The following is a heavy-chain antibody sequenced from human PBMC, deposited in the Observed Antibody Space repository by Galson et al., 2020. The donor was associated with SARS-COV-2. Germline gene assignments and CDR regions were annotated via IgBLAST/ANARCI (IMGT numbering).Heavy chain of an antibody. CDR2: IYYSGST. J-gene: IGHJ4*02. CDR3: ARQIMESINMVGVVTPTVFDY. V-gene: IGHV4-39*01. D-gene: IGHD3-22*01. Sequence: ETSETLSLTCTVSGGSISSSSYYWGWIRQPPGKGLEWIGSIYYSGSTYYNPSLKSRVTISVDTSKNQFSLKLSSVTAADTAVYYCARQIMESINMVGVVTPTVFDYWGQGTLVTVSS. CDR1: GGSISSSSYY.